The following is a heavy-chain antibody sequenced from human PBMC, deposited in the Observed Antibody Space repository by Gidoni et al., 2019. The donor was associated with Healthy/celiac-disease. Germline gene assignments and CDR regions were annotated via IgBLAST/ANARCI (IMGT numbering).Heavy chain of an antibody. V-gene: IGHV3-30*02. D-gene: IGHD3-3*01. J-gene: IGHJ4*02. Sequence: KGRFTISRDNSKNTLYLQMNSLRAEDTAVYYCAKDGEYDFWSGYYPGNFDYWGQGTLGTVSS. CDR3: AKDGEYDFWSGYYPGNFDY.